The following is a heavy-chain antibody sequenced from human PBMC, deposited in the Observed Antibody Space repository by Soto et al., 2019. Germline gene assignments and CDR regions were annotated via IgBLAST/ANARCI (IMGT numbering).Heavy chain of an antibody. CDR2: ISGSGGSK. Sequence: EVQLLESGGGLVQPGGSLRLSCAASGFTFSSYAMSWVRQAPGKGLEWVSGISGSGGSKYSADSVKGRFTISRDTYNNTLYLLMNRLRADDTAVYYCAKVSSSIWSDAFDIWGRGTMFNVSS. J-gene: IGHJ3*02. CDR3: AKVSSSIWSDAFDI. CDR1: GFTFSSYA. V-gene: IGHV3-23*01. D-gene: IGHD6-13*01.